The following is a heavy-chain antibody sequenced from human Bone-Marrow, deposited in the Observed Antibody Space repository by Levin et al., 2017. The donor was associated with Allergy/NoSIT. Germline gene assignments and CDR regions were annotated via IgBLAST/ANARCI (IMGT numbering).Heavy chain of an antibody. CDR2: IWSDGSNI. CDR3: TRGMGSGFRTPMDV. J-gene: IGHJ6*02. CDR1: GSNFGFYA. V-gene: IGHV3-33*01. Sequence: PGGSLRLSCEGSGSNFGFYAMHWVRQAPGKGLQWLAVIWSDGSNIDYADSVRGRFTISRDNSKNTLFLQMNNLRGEDTSVYYCTRGMGSGFRTPMDVWGQGTPVTVSS. D-gene: IGHD3-10*01.